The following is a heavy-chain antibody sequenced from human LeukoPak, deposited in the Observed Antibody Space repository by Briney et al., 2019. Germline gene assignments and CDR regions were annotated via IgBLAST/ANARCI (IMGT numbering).Heavy chain of an antibody. CDR3: TTEGFTYGHHSFDS. D-gene: IGHD5-18*01. J-gene: IGHJ4*02. V-gene: IGHV3-15*06. CDR2: IKRNFEGATQ. CDR1: GFILGNAW. Sequence: PGGSLRPSCAASGFILGNAWMSWVRQAPGKGLEWVGHIKRNFEGATQHYAASVKGRFSISKDESKNIVFLRMSSLKTEDTAVYFCTTEGFTYGHHSFDSWGQGTLVTVSS.